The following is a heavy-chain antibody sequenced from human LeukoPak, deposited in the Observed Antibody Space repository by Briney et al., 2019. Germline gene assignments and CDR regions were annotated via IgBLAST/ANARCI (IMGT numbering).Heavy chain of an antibody. CDR1: GGSVSSGSYY. J-gene: IGHJ4*02. Sequence: PSETLSLTCTVSGGSVSSGSYYWSWNRQPPGKGREWIGYIYYSGSTNYNPSLKSRVTISVDTSKNQFPLKLSSVTAADTAVYYCARMYYYGSGSYYTLIDYWGQGTLVTVSS. CDR2: IYYSGST. D-gene: IGHD3-10*01. CDR3: ARMYYYGSGSYYTLIDY. V-gene: IGHV4-61*01.